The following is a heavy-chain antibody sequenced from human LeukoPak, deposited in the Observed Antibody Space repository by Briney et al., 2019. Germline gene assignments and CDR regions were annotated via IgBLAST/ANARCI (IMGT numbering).Heavy chain of an antibody. Sequence: GSLRLSCAASGFTFSSYGMHWVRQAPGKGLEWVALIWYDGSNKYYTDSVKGRLTISRDNSKNTLCLQMNSLRAEDTAIYYCAREGPRGNSQFDYWGQGTLVTVSS. CDR3: AREGPRGNSQFDY. CDR2: IWYDGSNK. CDR1: GFTFSSYG. V-gene: IGHV3-33*01. J-gene: IGHJ4*02. D-gene: IGHD2/OR15-2a*01.